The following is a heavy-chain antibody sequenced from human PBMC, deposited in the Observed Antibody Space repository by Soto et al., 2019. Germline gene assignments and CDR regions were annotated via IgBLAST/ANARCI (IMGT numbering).Heavy chain of an antibody. CDR1: GVSISISGYH. CDR3: ARVNYLQPHFTFEY. CDR2: IYYSVRT. J-gene: IGHJ4*02. Sequence: PSETLSLTCTVSGVSISISGYHCSWIRHHPGKGLEWIGYIYYSVRTYYNPSLKSRVAISVDTSKNQLSLKLSSVTAADTAVYYCARVNYLQPHFTFEYWGQGTVVTVSS. V-gene: IGHV4-31*03. D-gene: IGHD4-4*01.